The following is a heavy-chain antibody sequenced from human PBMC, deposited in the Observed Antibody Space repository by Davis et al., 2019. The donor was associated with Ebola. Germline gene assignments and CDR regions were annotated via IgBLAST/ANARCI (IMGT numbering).Heavy chain of an antibody. J-gene: IGHJ4*02. Sequence: GESLKISCAASGFIVSSKYMSWVRQAPGKGLEWVSAIYSVDSTYYADSVKGRFTISRDNSQNTLYLQMNSLRAEDTALYYCAKDGLLWFAEPFGYWGQGTLVTVSA. V-gene: IGHV3-66*01. CDR1: GFIVSSKY. D-gene: IGHD3-10*01. CDR3: AKDGLLWFAEPFGY. CDR2: IYSVDST.